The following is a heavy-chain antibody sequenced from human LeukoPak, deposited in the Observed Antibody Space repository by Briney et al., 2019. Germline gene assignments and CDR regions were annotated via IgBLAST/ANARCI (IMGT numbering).Heavy chain of an antibody. V-gene: IGHV3-23*01. J-gene: IGHJ3*02. Sequence: QSGGSLRLSCAASGFTFSSYAMSWVRQAPGKGLEWVSAISGSGGSTYYADSVKGRFTISRDNSKNTLYLQMNSLRAEDTAVYYGAKGNYYYDSSGYYEDPRVDAFDIWGQGTMVTVSS. CDR3: AKGNYYYDSSGYYEDPRVDAFDI. D-gene: IGHD3-22*01. CDR1: GFTFSSYA. CDR2: ISGSGGST.